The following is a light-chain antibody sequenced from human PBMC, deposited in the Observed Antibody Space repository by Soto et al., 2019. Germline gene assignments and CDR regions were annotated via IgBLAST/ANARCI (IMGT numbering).Light chain of an antibody. V-gene: IGKV1-39*01. CDR3: RQSYTMSPWT. J-gene: IGKJ1*01. CDR1: QSIFNS. CDR2: AAS. Sequence: DVQLTQSPSSLSAYVGDRVTITCRASQSIFNSLNWFQQKPGKAPKLLIYAASSLQGGGPSRCSGSGSGTDFTLTIDSRLPEDFATYYCRQSYTMSPWTFGQGTKVDI.